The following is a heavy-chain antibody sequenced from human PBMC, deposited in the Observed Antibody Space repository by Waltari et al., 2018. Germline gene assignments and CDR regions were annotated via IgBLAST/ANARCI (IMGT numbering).Heavy chain of an antibody. J-gene: IGHJ4*02. V-gene: IGHV3-30*01. CDR2: ISDDGSIK. Sequence: QVQLVESGGGVVHPGGSLRLSCAASGFPFRTYAVHWVRQAPGKGLEGVAVISDDGSIKYNADSVEGRFTISRDNARNTMSLQMNSLTTEDTAVYYCARGGLEWFGELFDYWGQGTLVTVSS. D-gene: IGHD3-10*01. CDR3: ARGGLEWFGELFDY. CDR1: GFPFRTYA.